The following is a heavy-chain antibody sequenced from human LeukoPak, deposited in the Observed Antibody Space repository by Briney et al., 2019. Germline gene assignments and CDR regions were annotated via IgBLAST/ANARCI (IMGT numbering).Heavy chain of an antibody. CDR2: ISGSGGST. J-gene: IGHJ3*02. CDR1: GFTFSSYV. V-gene: IGHV3-23*01. D-gene: IGHD6-6*01. Sequence: GGSLRLSCAASGFTFSSYVMSWVRQAPGKGLEWVSAISGSGGSTYYADSVKGRFTISRDNSKNTLYLQMNSLRAEDTAVYYCAKGHSSSGVHDAFNIWGQGTMVTVSS. CDR3: AKGHSSSGVHDAFNI.